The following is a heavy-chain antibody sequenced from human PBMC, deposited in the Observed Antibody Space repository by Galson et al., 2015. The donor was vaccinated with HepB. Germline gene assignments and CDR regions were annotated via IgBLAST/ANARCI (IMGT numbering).Heavy chain of an antibody. V-gene: IGHV4-31*03. D-gene: IGHD6-25*01. Sequence: TLSLTCTVSGGSISNGDYFWSWLRQHPGKGLEWIGYIYFTGSTYYNPSLKSRISISVDTSNNQFSLKLTSVTAADTAVYYCARGVSGGYGSDYFDYWGQGTLATVSS. CDR1: GGSISNGDYF. CDR3: ARGVSGGYGSDYFDY. J-gene: IGHJ4*02. CDR2: IYFTGST.